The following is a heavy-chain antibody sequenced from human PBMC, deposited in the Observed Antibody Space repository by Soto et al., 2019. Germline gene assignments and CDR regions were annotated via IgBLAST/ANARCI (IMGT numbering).Heavy chain of an antibody. V-gene: IGHV3-48*03. CDR3: ARDFSADHYDYVWGSYRYFDY. CDR2: ISSSGSTI. D-gene: IGHD3-16*02. J-gene: IGHJ4*02. Sequence: GGSLRLSCAASGFTFSSYEMNWVRQAPGKGLEWVSYISSSGSTIYYADSVKGRFTISRDNAKNSLYLQMNSLRAEDTAVYYCARDFSADHYDYVWGSYRYFDYRGQGTLVTVSS. CDR1: GFTFSSYE.